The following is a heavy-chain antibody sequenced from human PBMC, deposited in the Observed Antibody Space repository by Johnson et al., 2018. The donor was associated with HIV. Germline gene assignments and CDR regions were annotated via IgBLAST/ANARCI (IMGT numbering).Heavy chain of an antibody. CDR3: ARDRGRGSEDAFDI. V-gene: IGHV3-30-3*01. Sequence: QVQLVESGGGVVQPGRSLRLSCAASGFTFSSYAMHWVRQAPGKGLEWVAVISYDGSNKYYADSVKGRFTISRDNSKNTLYLQIRSLKAEDTALYYCARDRGRGSEDAFDIWGQGTMVTVSS. D-gene: IGHD2-15*01. CDR2: ISYDGSNK. CDR1: GFTFSSYA. J-gene: IGHJ3*02.